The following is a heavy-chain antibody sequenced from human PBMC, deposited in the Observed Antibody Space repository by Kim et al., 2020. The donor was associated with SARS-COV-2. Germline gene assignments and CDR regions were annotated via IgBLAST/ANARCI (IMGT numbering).Heavy chain of an antibody. Sequence: SETLSLTCAVYGGSFSGHYWSWICKPPGRGLGWVGEIQQCGSLNNSPSPKSRVPISVDTSKTQFPLNLSSVSAADTASYFCARGRAGVVLAPILGYVPLYDYFFMDVWGRGTAVTVSS. CDR3: ARGRAGVVLAPILGYVPLYDYFFMDV. CDR1: GGSFSGHY. V-gene: IGHV4-34*01. J-gene: IGHJ6*02. D-gene: IGHD2-2*02. CDR2: IQQCGSL.